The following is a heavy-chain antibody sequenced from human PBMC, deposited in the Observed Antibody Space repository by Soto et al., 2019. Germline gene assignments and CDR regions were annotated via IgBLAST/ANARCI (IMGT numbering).Heavy chain of an antibody. V-gene: IGHV3-30*18. D-gene: IGHD6-13*01. CDR3: AKDRAGYSSSWYWYFDL. CDR2: ISYDGSNK. CDR1: GFTFSSYG. Sequence: VGSLRLSCAASGFTFSSYGMHWVRQAPGKGLEWVAVISYDGSNKYYADSVKGRFTISRDNSKNTLYLQMNSLRAEDTAVYYCAKDRAGYSSSWYWYFDLWGRGTLVTVSS. J-gene: IGHJ2*01.